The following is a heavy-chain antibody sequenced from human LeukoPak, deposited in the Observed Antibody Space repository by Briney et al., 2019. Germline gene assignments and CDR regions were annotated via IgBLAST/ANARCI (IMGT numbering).Heavy chain of an antibody. D-gene: IGHD3-10*02. V-gene: IGHV4-4*07. J-gene: IGHJ6*03. Sequence: SETLSLTCVVSGYSVRSGYYWSWIRQPAGKGLEWIGRIYTSGSTNYNPSLKSRVTMSVDTSKNQFSLKLSSVTAADTAVYYCAGGLTMTGGYYYYMDVWGKGTTVTVSS. CDR2: IYTSGST. CDR1: GYSVRSGYY. CDR3: AGGLTMTGGYYYYMDV.